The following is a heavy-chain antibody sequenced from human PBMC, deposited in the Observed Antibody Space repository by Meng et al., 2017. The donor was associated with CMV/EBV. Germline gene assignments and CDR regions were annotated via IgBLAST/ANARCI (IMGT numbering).Heavy chain of an antibody. V-gene: IGHV3-74*01. J-gene: IGHJ6*02. Sequence: GESLKISCAASGFTFSSYWMHWVRQAPGKGLVWVSRINSDGSSTSYADSVKGRFTISRDNAKNTLYLQMNSLRAEDTALYYCARDRDIVATVNYYYYGMDVWGQGTTVTVSS. CDR2: INSDGSST. D-gene: IGHD5-12*01. CDR3: ARDRDIVATVNYYYYGMDV. CDR1: GFTFSSYW.